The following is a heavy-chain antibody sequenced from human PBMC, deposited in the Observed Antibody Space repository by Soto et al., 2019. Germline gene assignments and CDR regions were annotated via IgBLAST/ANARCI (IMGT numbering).Heavy chain of an antibody. J-gene: IGHJ4*02. Sequence: GGSLRLSCAASEFSFSDYAMTWVRQAPGKGLEWVSVISESGGSTHYADSVRGRFTISRDNSENTLYLRMNSLRDDDTAVYFCAKRSPYSTGWYSPIFDYWGQGSLVTVSS. CDR2: ISESGGST. V-gene: IGHV3-23*01. CDR1: EFSFSDYA. CDR3: AKRSPYSTGWYSPIFDY. D-gene: IGHD6-13*01.